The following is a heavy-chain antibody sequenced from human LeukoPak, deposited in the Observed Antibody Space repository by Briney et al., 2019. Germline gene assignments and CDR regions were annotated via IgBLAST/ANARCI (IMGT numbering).Heavy chain of an antibody. D-gene: IGHD5-18*01. CDR3: ARLTWWIPIPYYYYYMDV. CDR2: ISGSGTI. CDR1: GGSINSY. Sequence: SETLSLTCTVSGGSINSYWSWIRQPAGKGLEWIGRISGSGTITYNPSLKSRVTISVDTSKNQFSLKLSSVTAADTAVYYCARLTWWIPIPYYYYYMDVWGKGTTVTISS. V-gene: IGHV4-4*07. J-gene: IGHJ6*03.